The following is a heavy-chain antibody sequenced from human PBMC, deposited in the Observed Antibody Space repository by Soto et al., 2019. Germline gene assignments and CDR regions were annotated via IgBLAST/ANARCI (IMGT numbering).Heavy chain of an antibody. J-gene: IGHJ4*02. CDR3: ARGGVVVAAAPFDY. Sequence: SETLSLTCTVSGGSISSYYWSWIRQPPGKGLEWIGYIYYSGSTNYNPSLKSRVTISVDTSKNQFSLKPSSVTAADTAVYYCARGGVVVAAAPFDYWGQGTLVTVTS. V-gene: IGHV4-59*01. CDR1: GGSISSYY. D-gene: IGHD2-15*01. CDR2: IYYSGST.